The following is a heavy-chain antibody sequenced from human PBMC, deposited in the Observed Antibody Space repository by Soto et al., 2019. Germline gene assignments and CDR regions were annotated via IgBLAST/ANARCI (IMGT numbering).Heavy chain of an antibody. J-gene: IGHJ5*02. Sequence: PSETLSLTCTVSGDSISSFYWSWIRQPAGKGLEWIGRVYTSGNTDYNPSLKSRLTMSVDTSENQLSLKLRSVTAADTAAYYCVRDQSDYGGGNWFDPWGPGTLVTVSS. V-gene: IGHV4-4*07. CDR2: VYTSGNT. CDR1: GDSISSFY. CDR3: VRDQSDYGGGNWFDP. D-gene: IGHD4-17*01.